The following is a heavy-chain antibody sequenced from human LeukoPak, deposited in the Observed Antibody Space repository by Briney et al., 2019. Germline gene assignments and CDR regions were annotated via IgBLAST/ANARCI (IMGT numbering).Heavy chain of an antibody. CDR2: IRYDGCNK. Sequence: GGSLRLSCAASGFTFSSYGMHWARQAPGKGLEWVAFIRYDGCNKYYADSVKGRFTISRDNSKNTLYLQMNSLRAEDTAVYYCAASYSSGWSLDYWGQGTLVTVSS. CDR1: GFTFSSYG. V-gene: IGHV3-30*02. J-gene: IGHJ4*02. CDR3: AASYSSGWSLDY. D-gene: IGHD6-19*01.